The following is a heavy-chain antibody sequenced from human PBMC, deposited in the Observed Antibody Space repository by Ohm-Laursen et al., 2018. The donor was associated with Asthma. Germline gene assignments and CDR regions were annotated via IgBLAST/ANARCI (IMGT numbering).Heavy chain of an antibody. CDR3: ATYRSGWSNFYGMDV. V-gene: IGHV1-18*01. Sequence: SVKVSCKASGYTFTRYDINWVRQATGQGLEWMGWISDHNDNTESAQKFQGRVTMTIDTSTSTAYMELRSLRSDDTAVYYCATYRSGWSNFYGMDVWGQGTTVTVSS. D-gene: IGHD6-25*01. CDR2: ISDHNDNT. CDR1: GYTFTRYD. J-gene: IGHJ6*02.